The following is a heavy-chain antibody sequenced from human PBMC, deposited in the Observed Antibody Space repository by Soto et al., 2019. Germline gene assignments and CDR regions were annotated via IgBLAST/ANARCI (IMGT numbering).Heavy chain of an antibody. CDR3: GKKHQKEAMVRGACDI. J-gene: IGHJ3*02. D-gene: IGHD5-18*01. Sequence: PGGSLRLSCAASGFTFTSHAMSWVRQAPGKGLEWFSAFSGSRVSSYYADSVEGRFTIHRTNSKTPLSPQMNSLRAEDTAVYYFGKKHQKEAMVRGACDIWGQGTMVTVSS. CDR2: FSGSRVSS. V-gene: IGHV3-23*01. CDR1: GFTFTSHA.